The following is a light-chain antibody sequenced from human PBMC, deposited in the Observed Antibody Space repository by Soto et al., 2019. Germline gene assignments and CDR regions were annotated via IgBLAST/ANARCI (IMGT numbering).Light chain of an antibody. CDR1: QTISSW. Sequence: DIQMTQSPSRLSASVGDRVTVTCRASQTISSWLAWYQQKPGKAPKLLIYKASTLKSGVPSRFSGSGSGTEFTLTISSLQPDDFAVYFCQHYGSSPRTFGQGTKVDIK. CDR2: KAS. J-gene: IGKJ1*01. V-gene: IGKV1-5*03. CDR3: QHYGSSPRT.